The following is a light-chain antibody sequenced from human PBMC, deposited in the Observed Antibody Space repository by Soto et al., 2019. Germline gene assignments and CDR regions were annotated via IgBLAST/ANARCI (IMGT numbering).Light chain of an antibody. J-gene: IGLJ2*01. CDR2: GNS. CDR1: SSNIGANYD. Sequence: QSVLTQPPSVSGAPGQRVTISCTGSSSNIGANYDVHWYQQLPGTAPKLLIYGNSNRPSGVPDRFSGSKSGTSASLAITGLQAEDEADYYCQSYDSSLSGFVVFGGGTKLTV. CDR3: QSYDSSLSGFVV. V-gene: IGLV1-40*01.